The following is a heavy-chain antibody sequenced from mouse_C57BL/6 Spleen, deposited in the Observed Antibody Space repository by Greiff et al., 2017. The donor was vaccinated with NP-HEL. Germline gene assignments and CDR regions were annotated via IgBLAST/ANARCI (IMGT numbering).Heavy chain of an antibody. J-gene: IGHJ4*01. V-gene: IGHV1-39*01. D-gene: IGHD2-5*01. Sequence: EVQLQESGPELVKPGASVKISCKASGYSFTDYNTNWVKQSNGKSLEWIGVINPNYGTTSYNQKFKGKATLTVDQSSSTAYMQLNSLTSEDSAVDYCARHSNSPYYAMDYWGQGTSVTVSS. CDR3: ARHSNSPYYAMDY. CDR2: INPNYGTT. CDR1: GYSFTDYN.